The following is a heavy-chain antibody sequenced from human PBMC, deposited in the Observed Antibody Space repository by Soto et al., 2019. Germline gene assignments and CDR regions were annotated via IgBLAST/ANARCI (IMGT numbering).Heavy chain of an antibody. CDR1: GYTFTRYG. CDR2: ISAYNGNT. Sequence: GASVKVSCKASGYTFTRYGISWVRQAPGQGLEWMGWISAYNGNTNYAQKLQGRVTMTTDTSTSTAYMELRSLRSDDTAVYYCARERYFDYRGPRGWFDPWGQGTLVTVSS. CDR3: ARERYFDYRGPRGWFDP. D-gene: IGHD3-9*01. V-gene: IGHV1-18*01. J-gene: IGHJ5*02.